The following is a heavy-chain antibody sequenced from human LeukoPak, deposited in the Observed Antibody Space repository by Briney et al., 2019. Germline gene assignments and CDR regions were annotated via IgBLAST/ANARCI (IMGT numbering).Heavy chain of an antibody. CDR1: GFTFSSYA. J-gene: IGHJ4*02. CDR2: ISYDGSNK. Sequence: GGSLRLSCAASGFTFSSYAMHWVRQAPGKGLEWVAVISYDGSNKYYADSVKGRFTISRDNSKNTLYLQMNSLRAEDTAVYYCARDLAVADPFDYWGQGTLVTVSS. D-gene: IGHD6-19*01. V-gene: IGHV3-30-3*01. CDR3: ARDLAVADPFDY.